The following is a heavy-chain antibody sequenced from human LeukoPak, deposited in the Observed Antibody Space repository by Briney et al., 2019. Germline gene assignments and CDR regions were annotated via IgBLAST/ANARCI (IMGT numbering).Heavy chain of an antibody. Sequence: SETLSLTCTVPGGSINNYYWSWIRQPPGKGLEWIGYIYYSGSTNYNPSIKSRVTISVDTSKNQFSLKLSSVTAADTAVYYCARAGGSIAAAGTEGINFQHWGQGTLVTVSS. V-gene: IGHV4-59*01. CDR3: ARAGGSIAAAGTEGINFQH. D-gene: IGHD6-13*01. CDR2: IYYSGST. J-gene: IGHJ1*01. CDR1: GGSINNYY.